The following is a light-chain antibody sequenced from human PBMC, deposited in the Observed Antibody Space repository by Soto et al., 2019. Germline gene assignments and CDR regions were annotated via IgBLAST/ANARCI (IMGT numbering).Light chain of an antibody. V-gene: IGKV1-9*01. CDR1: QGINSY. J-gene: IGKJ3*01. Sequence: DIQLTQSPSFLSASVGDRVTITCRASQGINSYLAWYQQTPGKAPKLLIYDTSTLQTGVPSRFSGSGSGTEFTLTISSLQPEDFATYYCQQFNSYPLLFTFGPGTRVEIK. CDR3: QQFNSYPLLFT. CDR2: DTS.